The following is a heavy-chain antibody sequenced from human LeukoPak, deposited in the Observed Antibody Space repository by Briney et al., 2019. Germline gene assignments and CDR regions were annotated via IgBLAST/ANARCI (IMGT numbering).Heavy chain of an antibody. J-gene: IGHJ4*02. V-gene: IGHV4-4*07. CDR1: GGSISNYY. D-gene: IGHD3-22*01. CDR2: LYVGRNT. CDR3: AREHKDYDGDGYYYDN. Sequence: PSETLSLTCTVSGGSISNYYWAWIRQPAGRGLEWIGRLYVGRNTDHNPSLKSRVTMSVDSSKNQFSLRLRSVTAADTAVYYCAREHKDYDGDGYYYDNWGQGTLVTVSS.